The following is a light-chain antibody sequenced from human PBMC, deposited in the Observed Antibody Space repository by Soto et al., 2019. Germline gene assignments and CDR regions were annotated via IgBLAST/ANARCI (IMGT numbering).Light chain of an antibody. CDR3: QQRRNRPPT. CDR2: DAY. V-gene: IGKV3-11*01. CDR1: QSVSTA. Sequence: EVVLTQSPVTLSLSPGDRAALSCRASQSVSTAVAWYQQKPGQAPRLLIYDAYDRATGVPARFSGSGSGTDFNLTISSLETEAFAVYFGQQRRNRPPTFGQGTKLDI. J-gene: IGKJ2*01.